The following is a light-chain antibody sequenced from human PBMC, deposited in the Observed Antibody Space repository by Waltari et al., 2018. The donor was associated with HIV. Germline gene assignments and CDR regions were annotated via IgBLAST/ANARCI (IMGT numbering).Light chain of an antibody. CDR3: SSYTSSSSPYV. CDR1: SSDVGGFNH. V-gene: IGLV2-14*01. J-gene: IGLJ1*01. Sequence: QSALTQPASVSGSPGQSITISCTGTSSDVGGFNHVSWYQQHPGKAPKVMIYEVSNRPSGVSNRFSGSKSGNTASLTISGLQAEDDAVYYCSSYTSSSSPYVFGTGTEVAVL. CDR2: EVS.